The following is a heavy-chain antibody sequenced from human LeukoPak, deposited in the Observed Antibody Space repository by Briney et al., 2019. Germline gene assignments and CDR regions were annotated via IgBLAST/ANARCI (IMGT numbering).Heavy chain of an antibody. V-gene: IGHV1-2*02. CDR2: ISPNSGGT. J-gene: IGHJ6*03. D-gene: IGHD3-10*01. CDR3: ARDRGGLYQPEETDRLYYYYYYMDV. Sequence: ASVKVSCKASGYTFTGYYMHWVRQAPGQGLEWMGWISPNSGGTNYAQKFQGRVTMTRDTSISTAYMELSRLRSDDTAVYYCARDRGGLYQPEETDRLYYYYYYMDVWGRGTTVTISS. CDR1: GYTFTGYY.